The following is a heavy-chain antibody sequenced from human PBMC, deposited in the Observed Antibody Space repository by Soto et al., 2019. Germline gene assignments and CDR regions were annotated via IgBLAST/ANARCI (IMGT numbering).Heavy chain of an antibody. V-gene: IGHV1-8*01. J-gene: IGHJ6*03. Sequence: ASVKVSCKASGYNFTSYHINWVRQATGQGLEWMGWMNPNSGNTGYAQKFQGRVTMTRNTSISTAYMELSSLRSEDTAVYYCARTNGGVIVRGYYYYMDVWGKGTTVTVSS. CDR2: MNPNSGNT. CDR1: GYNFTSYH. D-gene: IGHD3-16*02. CDR3: ARTNGGVIVRGYYYYMDV.